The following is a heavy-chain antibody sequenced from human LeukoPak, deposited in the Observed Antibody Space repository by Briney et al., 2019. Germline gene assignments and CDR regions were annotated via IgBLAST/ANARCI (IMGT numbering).Heavy chain of an antibody. CDR1: GFMFRGYA. D-gene: IGHD3-10*01. Sequence: GGSLRLSCAASGFMFRGYAMSWVRQAPGKGLERVSAISDTGDSTYYADSVKGRFTISRDNSKNTLYLQMNSLRVEDTALYFCAKTYYYLSGSLPEDYWGQGALVTVSS. V-gene: IGHV3-23*01. CDR2: ISDTGDST. J-gene: IGHJ4*02. CDR3: AKTYYYLSGSLPEDY.